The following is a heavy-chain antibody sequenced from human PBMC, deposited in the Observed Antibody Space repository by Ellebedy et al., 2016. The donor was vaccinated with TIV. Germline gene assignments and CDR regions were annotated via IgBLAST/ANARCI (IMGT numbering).Heavy chain of an antibody. CDR2: IKSKTDGGTT. D-gene: IGHD1-26*01. J-gene: IGHJ3*02. Sequence: GGSLRLSXAAPGLTLGLYGIHWVRQAPGKGLEWVGRIKSKTDGGTTDYAAPVKGRFTISRDDSKNTLYLQMNSLKTEDTAVYYCTTDGATDAFDIWGQGTMVTVSS. V-gene: IGHV3-15*01. CDR3: TTDGATDAFDI. CDR1: GLTLGLYG.